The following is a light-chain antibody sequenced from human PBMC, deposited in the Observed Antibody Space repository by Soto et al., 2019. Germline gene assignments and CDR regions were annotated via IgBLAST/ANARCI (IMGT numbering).Light chain of an antibody. J-gene: IGKJ1*01. V-gene: IGKV3-15*01. CDR2: AAS. CDR3: QQYNHWPWT. CDR1: QSVSSH. Sequence: IVLPQSPATLSLSTGERATLSCRASQSVSSHVAWYQQRPGQAPRLLINAASIRATDIPNRISGSGSGTEFTLPISSMESEDFAVYYCQQYNHWPWTFGQGTKVDIK.